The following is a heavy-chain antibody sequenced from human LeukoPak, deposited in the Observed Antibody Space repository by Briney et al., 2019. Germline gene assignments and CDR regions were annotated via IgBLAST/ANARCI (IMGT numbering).Heavy chain of an antibody. CDR1: GSTFTSYE. V-gene: IGHV1-18*01. D-gene: IGHD6-19*01. J-gene: IGHJ6*03. CDR3: ASRFRSGWPGYYYYYMDV. Sequence: ASGKLSRTASGSTFTSYEVSLVRQAPGQGLEWMGWSRTYNGNTNYGQKLQGRVTMTTDTSTSTAYMELRSLRSEDTAVYYCASRFRSGWPGYYYYYMDVWGKGTTVTISS. CDR2: SRTYNGNT.